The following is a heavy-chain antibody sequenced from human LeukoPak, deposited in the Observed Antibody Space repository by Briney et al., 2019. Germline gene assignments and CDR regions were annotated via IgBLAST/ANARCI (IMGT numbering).Heavy chain of an antibody. Sequence: ASVKVSCKASGYTFTNYAMNWVRQAPGQGLEWMGWINTHSGKPTYAQGFTGRFVLSLDTSVTTAYLQISSLKAEDTAVYYCARGSGSSDYWGQGTLVTVSS. D-gene: IGHD3-10*01. V-gene: IGHV7-4-1*02. CDR2: INTHSGKP. CDR1: GYTFTNYA. CDR3: ARGSGSSDY. J-gene: IGHJ4*02.